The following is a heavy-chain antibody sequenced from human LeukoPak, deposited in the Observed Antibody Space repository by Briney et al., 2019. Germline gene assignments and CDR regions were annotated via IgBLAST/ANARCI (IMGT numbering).Heavy chain of an antibody. CDR2: ISYDGSNK. D-gene: IGHD3-3*01. CDR3: AKSRYGVVYYFDY. Sequence: PGGSLRLSCAASGFTFSSYGMHWVRQAPGKWLEWVAVISYDGSNKYYADSVKGRFTISRDNSKNTLYLQMNSLRAEDTAVYYCAKSRYGVVYYFDYWGQGTLVTVSS. J-gene: IGHJ4*02. CDR1: GFTFSSYG. V-gene: IGHV3-30*18.